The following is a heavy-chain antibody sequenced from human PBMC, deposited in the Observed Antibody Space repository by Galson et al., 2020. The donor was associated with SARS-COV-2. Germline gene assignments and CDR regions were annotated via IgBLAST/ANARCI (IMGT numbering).Heavy chain of an antibody. CDR3: ATGGIVGAPSWFDP. Sequence: ASGGTFSSYTISWVRQAPGQGLECMGRIIPILGIANYAQKFQGRVTITADTSTDTAYMELSSLRSEDTAVYYCATGGIVGAPSWFDPWGQGTLVTVSS. J-gene: IGHJ5*02. CDR2: IIPILGIA. CDR1: GGTFSSYT. V-gene: IGHV1-69*02. D-gene: IGHD1-26*01.